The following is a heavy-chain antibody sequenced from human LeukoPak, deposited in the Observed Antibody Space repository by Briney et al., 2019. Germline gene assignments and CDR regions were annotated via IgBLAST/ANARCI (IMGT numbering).Heavy chain of an antibody. D-gene: IGHD3-3*01. Sequence: GASVKVSCKASGGTFSSYAISWVRQAPGQGLEWMGGIIPIFGTANYAQKFQGRVTITADESTSTAYMELSSLRAEDTAVYYCARDVNPFYDFWSGYYLDYWGQGTLVTVSS. CDR3: ARDVNPFYDFWSGYYLDY. J-gene: IGHJ4*02. CDR2: IIPIFGTA. CDR1: GGTFSSYA. V-gene: IGHV1-69*13.